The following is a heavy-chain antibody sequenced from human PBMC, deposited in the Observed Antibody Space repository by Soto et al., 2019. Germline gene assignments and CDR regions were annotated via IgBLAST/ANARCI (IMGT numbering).Heavy chain of an antibody. Sequence: GGSLRLSCAASGFTFSSYAMSWVRQAPGKGLEWVSAIGGPTYYEDAVRGRFTISRDNSKNTVYLQMNSLRAEDTAVYYCAKYGSSSGGSQGNDYWGQGTLVTVSS. D-gene: IGHD6-6*01. CDR3: AKYGSSSGGSQGNDY. J-gene: IGHJ4*02. V-gene: IGHV3-23*01. CDR1: GFTFSSYA. CDR2: IGGPT.